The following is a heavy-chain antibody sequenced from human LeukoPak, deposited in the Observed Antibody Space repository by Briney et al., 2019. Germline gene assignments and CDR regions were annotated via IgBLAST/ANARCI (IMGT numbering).Heavy chain of an antibody. D-gene: IGHD3-10*01. CDR1: GYTFTGYY. J-gene: IGHJ5*02. V-gene: IGHV1-2*02. Sequence: ASVEVSCKASGYTFTGYYMHWVRQAPGQGLEWMGWINPNSGGTNYAQKFQGRVTMTRDTSTSTAYMELSRLRSDDTAVYYCARAGPLWFGELWGFDPWGQGTLVTVSS. CDR3: ARAGPLWFGELWGFDP. CDR2: INPNSGGT.